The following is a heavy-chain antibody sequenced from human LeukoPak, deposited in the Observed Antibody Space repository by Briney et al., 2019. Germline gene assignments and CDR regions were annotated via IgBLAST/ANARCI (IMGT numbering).Heavy chain of an antibody. CDR1: GGSISDYF. D-gene: IGHD3-16*01. Sequence: PSETLSLTCSVSGGSISDYFWGWIRQPPGKGLEWIGHVYYIGKPTCSPSLESRVSISVDTSKSQFSLELTSVTAADTAVYYCARRFRTGGDLHHDAYDVWGQGTVVTVSS. CDR2: VYYIGKP. CDR3: ARRFRTGGDLHHDAYDV. V-gene: IGHV4-59*12. J-gene: IGHJ3*01.